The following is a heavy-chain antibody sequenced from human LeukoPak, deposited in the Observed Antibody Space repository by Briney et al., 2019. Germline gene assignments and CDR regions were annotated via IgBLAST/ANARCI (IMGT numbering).Heavy chain of an antibody. D-gene: IGHD3-10*01. CDR3: ARAEGSGSSFDY. Sequence: GGSLRLSCVASGFPFRSFSMNWVRQARGKGLEWVSSISSSSTYIYYADSVKGRFTISRDNAKNSLYLQMSSLRVEDTAVYYCARAEGSGSSFDYWGQETLGTVSS. CDR1: GFPFRSFS. J-gene: IGHJ4*02. V-gene: IGHV3-21*01. CDR2: ISSSSTYI.